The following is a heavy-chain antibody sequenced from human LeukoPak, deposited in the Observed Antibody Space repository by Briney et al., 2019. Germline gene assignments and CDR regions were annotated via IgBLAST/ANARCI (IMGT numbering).Heavy chain of an antibody. D-gene: IGHD5-24*01. V-gene: IGHV4-34*01. J-gene: IGHJ4*02. CDR2: INHSGST. Sequence: SETLSLTCAVYGGSFSGYYWSWIRQPPGKGLEWIGEINHSGSTNYNPSLKSRVTISVDTSKNQFSLKLSSVTAADTAVYYCARATPSVEMATKYYFDYWGQGTLVTVSS. CDR3: ARATPSVEMATKYYFDY. CDR1: GGSFSGYY.